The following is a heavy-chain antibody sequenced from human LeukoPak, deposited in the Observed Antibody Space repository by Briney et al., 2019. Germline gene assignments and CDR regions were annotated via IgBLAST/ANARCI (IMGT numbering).Heavy chain of an antibody. CDR2: IYSAANT. V-gene: IGHV3-53*01. CDR3: AKDKITMVRGVVSYYFDY. J-gene: IGHJ4*02. D-gene: IGHD3-10*01. CDR1: GFTVSSNS. Sequence: GGSLRLSCTVSGFTVSSNSMSWVRQAPGKGLEWVSFIYSAANTHYSDSVKGRFTISIDNSKNTLYLQMNSLRAEDTAVYYCAKDKITMVRGVVSYYFDYWGQGTLVTVSS.